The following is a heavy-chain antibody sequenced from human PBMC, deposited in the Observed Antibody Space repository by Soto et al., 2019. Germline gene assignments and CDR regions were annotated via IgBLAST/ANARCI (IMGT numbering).Heavy chain of an antibody. CDR3: ARDVYYGETWCDP. CDR2: IYYSGST. Sequence: QVQLQESGPGLVKPSETLSLTCTVSGGSVSSGSYYWSWIRQPPGKGLEWIGYIYYSGSTKYNPSRTSRVTLSVDTSKCQFTLKLSSVTAADTAVHYCARDVYYGETWCDPWGQGTLVTVSS. D-gene: IGHD1-26*01. V-gene: IGHV4-61*01. J-gene: IGHJ5*02. CDR1: GGSVSSGSYY.